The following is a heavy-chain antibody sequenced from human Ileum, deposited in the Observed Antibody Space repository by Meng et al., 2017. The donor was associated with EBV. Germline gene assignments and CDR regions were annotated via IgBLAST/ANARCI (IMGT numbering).Heavy chain of an antibody. D-gene: IGHD1-7*01. V-gene: IGHV4-4*01. J-gene: IGHJ4*02. CDR1: GNFKCSISC. Sequence: QLRAREPRPVKPSALPCPASYVSGNFKCSISCGSWDRKDPGKGMKWIGEVSHRGDPNYNPALKSRYDISVDKSKSQCYLSLFSVTAANTAVYCWGRDQGRELINHWGQGTLVTVSS. CDR2: VSHRGDP. CDR3: GRDQGRELINH.